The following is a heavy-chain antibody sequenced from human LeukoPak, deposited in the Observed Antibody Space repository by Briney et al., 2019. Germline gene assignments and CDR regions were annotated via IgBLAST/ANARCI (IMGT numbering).Heavy chain of an antibody. J-gene: IGHJ4*02. Sequence: TSGTLSLTFTFSGGSISRGGYYWNWIRQHPGKGLEWVGYIYYSGSTYYNPSLKSRVTISVDTSKNQFSLKLSSVTAADTAVYYCARADQQLVTLDYWGQGTLVTVSS. CDR1: GGSISRGGYY. CDR3: ARADQQLVTLDY. V-gene: IGHV4-31*03. CDR2: IYYSGST. D-gene: IGHD6-13*01.